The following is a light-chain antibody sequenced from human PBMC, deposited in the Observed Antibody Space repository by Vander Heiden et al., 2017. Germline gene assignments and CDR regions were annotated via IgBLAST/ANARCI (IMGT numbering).Light chain of an antibody. CDR3: QSYDSSLSDSVV. CDR2: GNN. Sequence: QSVLTQPPSVSGAPGQRVTISCTNIGAGYDVHWYRQLPGTAPKLLIYGNNNRPSGVPDRFSASKSVTSASLAITGLQAEDEADHYCQSYDSSLSDSVVFGGGTKLTVL. J-gene: IGLJ2*01. CDR1: IGAGYD. V-gene: IGLV1-40*01.